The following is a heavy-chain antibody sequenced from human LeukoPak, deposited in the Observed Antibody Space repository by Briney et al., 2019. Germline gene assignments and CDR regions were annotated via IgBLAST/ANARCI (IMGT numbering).Heavy chain of an antibody. J-gene: IGHJ4*02. V-gene: IGHV3-33*01. D-gene: IGHD1-26*01. CDR1: GLRFRNYG. CDR2: IWYDGSNQ. Sequence: PGRSLRLSCAASGLRFRNYGMHWVRQAPGKGLEWVAVIWYDGSNQYYVDSVKGRFTVSRDNAKNTLYLQMNSPRAEDTAVYYCATDRNSGKYYDYWGQGTLVTVSS. CDR3: ATDRNSGKYYDY.